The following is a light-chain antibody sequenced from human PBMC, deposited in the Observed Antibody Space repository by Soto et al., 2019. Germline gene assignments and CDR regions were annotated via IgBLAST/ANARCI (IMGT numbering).Light chain of an antibody. CDR1: SIDVGGYNY. CDR3: SSYAGTHIV. Sequence: QSVLNQPPSASRSPGQAVAISRTGTSIDVGGYNYVSWYQQLPGKAPKLMIYDVSKRPSGVPDRFSGSKSGNSASLTVSGLQAADEADYYCSSYAGTHIVFGTGTKVTVL. J-gene: IGLJ1*01. V-gene: IGLV2-8*01. CDR2: DVS.